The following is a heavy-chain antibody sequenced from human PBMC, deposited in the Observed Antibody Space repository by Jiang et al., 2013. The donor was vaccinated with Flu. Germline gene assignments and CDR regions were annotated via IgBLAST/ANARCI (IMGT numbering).Heavy chain of an antibody. Sequence: VQLVESGAEVKKPGASVKVSCKASGYTFTSHYMHWVRQAPGQGLEWMGIINPSGGSTSYAQKFQGRVTMTRDTSTSTVYMIMTSLRSEDTAVYYCARTGMHDIVVPAARLVGWFDPWGQGTLVIVSS. CDR3: ARTGMHDIVVPAARLVGWFDP. D-gene: IGHD2-2*01. CDR1: GYTFTSHY. CDR2: INPSGGST. V-gene: IGHV1-46*01. J-gene: IGHJ5*02.